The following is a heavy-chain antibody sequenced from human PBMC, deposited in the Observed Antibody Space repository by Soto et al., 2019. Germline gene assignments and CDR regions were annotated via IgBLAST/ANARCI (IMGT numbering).Heavy chain of an antibody. CDR3: ARVPDY. CDR1: GGSISSGGYS. J-gene: IGHJ4*02. V-gene: IGHV4-30-2*01. CDR2: IYHSVST. Sequence: QLRLQESGSGLVKPSQTLSLTCAVSGGSISSGGYSWSWIRQPPGKGLEWIGYIYHSVSTYYNPSLKSRVTISVDRSKNHFSLKLSSVTAADTAVYYCARVPDYWAQGTLVTVSS.